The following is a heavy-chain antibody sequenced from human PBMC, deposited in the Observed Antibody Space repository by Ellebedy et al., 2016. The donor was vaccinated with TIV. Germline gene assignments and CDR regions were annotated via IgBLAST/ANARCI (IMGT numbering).Heavy chain of an antibody. V-gene: IGHV3-9*01. CDR1: GFSFEDYA. CDR3: VKDIRTIFGVTLGYMDV. Sequence: GGSLRLSXEASGFSFEDYAMHWVRQAPGKGLEWVSGISWASARIGYADSVKGRFTISRDNAKNSLYLQMNSLRAEDTALYYCVKDIRTIFGVTLGYMDVWGKGTTVAVSS. D-gene: IGHD3-3*01. CDR2: ISWASARI. J-gene: IGHJ6*04.